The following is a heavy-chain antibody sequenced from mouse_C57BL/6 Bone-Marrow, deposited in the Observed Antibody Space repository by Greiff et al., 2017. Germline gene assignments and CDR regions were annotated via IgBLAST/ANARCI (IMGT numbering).Heavy chain of an antibody. CDR3: ARDYYGSSYVRGYAMDY. V-gene: IGHV1-64*01. J-gene: IGHJ4*01. CDR1: GYTFTSYW. Sequence: QVQLQQPGAELVKPGASVKLSCKASGYTFTSYWMHWVKQRPGQGLEWIGMIHPNSGSTTYNEKFKSKATLTVDKSSSTAYMQLSSLTSGDSAVYYCARDYYGSSYVRGYAMDYWGQGTSVTVSS. D-gene: IGHD1-1*01. CDR2: IHPNSGST.